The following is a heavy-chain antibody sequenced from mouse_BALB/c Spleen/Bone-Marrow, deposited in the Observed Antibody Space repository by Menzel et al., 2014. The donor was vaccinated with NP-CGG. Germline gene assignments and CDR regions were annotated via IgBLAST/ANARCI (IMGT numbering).Heavy chain of an antibody. J-gene: IGHJ4*01. V-gene: IGHV5-17*02. CDR3: ARDYGYAMDY. Sequence: VQLKESGGGLVQPGGSRKLSCAASGITFSSFGMHWVRQAPEKGLEWVAYISSGSSTIYYADTVKGRFTISRDNPKNXLFLQMTSLRSEDTAMYYCARDYGYAMDYWGQGTSVTVSS. D-gene: IGHD1-1*01. CDR2: ISSGSSTI. CDR1: GITFSSFG.